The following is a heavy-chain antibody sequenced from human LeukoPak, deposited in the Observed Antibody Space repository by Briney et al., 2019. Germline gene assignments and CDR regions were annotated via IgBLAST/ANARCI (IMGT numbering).Heavy chain of an antibody. Sequence: GGSLRLSCAASGFTFSSYGMHWVRQAPGKGLEWVAFIRYDGSNKYYADSVKGRFTISRDNSKNTLYLQMNSLRAEDTAVYYCAKDRLSFREGYYMDVWGKGTTVTVSS. D-gene: IGHD2-21*02. CDR2: IRYDGSNK. J-gene: IGHJ6*03. CDR3: AKDRLSFREGYYMDV. V-gene: IGHV3-30*02. CDR1: GFTFSSYG.